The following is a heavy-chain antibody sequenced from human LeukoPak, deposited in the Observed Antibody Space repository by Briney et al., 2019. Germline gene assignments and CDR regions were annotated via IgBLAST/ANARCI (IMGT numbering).Heavy chain of an antibody. V-gene: IGHV4-4*02. Sequence: PSATLSLTCSVSGDSISSRNWWTWVRQTPEKGLEWIGEIFHTGSTNYNPSVEGRVTISVDKSKNQFSLKLSSVTAADTAVYYCARGRDFWSGFDYWGQGTLVTVSS. J-gene: IGHJ4*02. D-gene: IGHD3-3*01. CDR2: IFHTGST. CDR3: ARGRDFWSGFDY. CDR1: GDSISSRNW.